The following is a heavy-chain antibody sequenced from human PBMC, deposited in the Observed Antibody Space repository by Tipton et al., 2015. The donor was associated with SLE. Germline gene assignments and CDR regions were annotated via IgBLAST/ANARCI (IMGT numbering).Heavy chain of an antibody. Sequence: TLSLTCTVSGGSISSSSYYWGWIRQPPGKGLEWIGSIYYSGSTYYNPSLKSRVPISVDTSKNQFSLKLSSVTAADTAVYYCARGTGRGSSWFDYWGQGTLVTVSS. D-gene: IGHD6-13*01. CDR1: GGSISSSSYY. CDR2: IYYSGST. V-gene: IGHV4-39*07. CDR3: ARGTGRGSSWFDY. J-gene: IGHJ4*02.